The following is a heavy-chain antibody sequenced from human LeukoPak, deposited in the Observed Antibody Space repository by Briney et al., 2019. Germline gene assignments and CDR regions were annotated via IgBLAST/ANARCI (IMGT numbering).Heavy chain of an antibody. Sequence: GASVKVSCKASGYTFTSYYMHWVRQAPGQGLEWMGIINPSGGSTSYAQKFQGRVTMTRDMSTSTVYMELSSLRSEDTAVYYCARGGRPRTSSGYYEGFDYWGQGTLVTVSS. CDR1: GYTFTSYY. CDR3: ARGGRPRTSSGYYEGFDY. J-gene: IGHJ4*02. V-gene: IGHV1-46*01. D-gene: IGHD3-22*01. CDR2: INPSGGST.